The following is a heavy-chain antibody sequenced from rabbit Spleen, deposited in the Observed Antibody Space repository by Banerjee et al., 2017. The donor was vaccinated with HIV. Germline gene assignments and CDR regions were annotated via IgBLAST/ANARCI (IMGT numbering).Heavy chain of an antibody. CDR2: IYAGSSGST. D-gene: IGHD2-1*01. Sequence: QEQLVESGGGLVQPEGSLTLTCTASGFSFSSNYYMCWVRQAPGKGLEWIACIYAGSSGSTYYASWAKGRFTISKTSSTAVTLQMTSLTAADTATYFCARYGGGYRGNLWGPGTLVTVS. J-gene: IGHJ4*01. CDR1: GFSFSSNYY. CDR3: ARYGGGYRGNL. V-gene: IGHV1S45*01.